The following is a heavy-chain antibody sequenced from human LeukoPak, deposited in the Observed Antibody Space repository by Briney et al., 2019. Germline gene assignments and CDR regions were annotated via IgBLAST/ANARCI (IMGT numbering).Heavy chain of an antibody. V-gene: IGHV4-39*07. Sequence: PSETLSLTCTVSGGSISSSSYYWGWIRQPPGKGLEWIGRIYTSGSTNYNPSLKSRVTMSVDTSKNQFSLKLSSVTAADTAVYYCARDWSPLPATAIRTNWFDPWGQGTLVTVSS. CDR3: ARDWSPLPATAIRTNWFDP. CDR2: IYTSGST. J-gene: IGHJ5*02. D-gene: IGHD2-2*02. CDR1: GGSISSSSYY.